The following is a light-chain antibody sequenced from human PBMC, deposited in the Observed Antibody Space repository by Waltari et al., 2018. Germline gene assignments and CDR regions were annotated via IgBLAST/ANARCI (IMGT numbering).Light chain of an antibody. V-gene: IGLV3-19*01. J-gene: IGLJ3*02. CDR1: SLRRYY. CDR2: GQD. Sequence: SSELTQDPAVSVALGQTVRITCHGDSLRRYYARWYQQRPGQAPRLVLYGQDNRPSGIPDRFSGSTSGDTASLTITGAHAEDEADYYCHSRDTISTRVFGGGTRLTV. CDR3: HSRDTISTRV.